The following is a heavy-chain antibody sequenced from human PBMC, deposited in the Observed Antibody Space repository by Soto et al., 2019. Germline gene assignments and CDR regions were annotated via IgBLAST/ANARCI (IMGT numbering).Heavy chain of an antibody. V-gene: IGHV3-23*01. CDR3: AKGGYYSLFDI. J-gene: IGHJ3*02. Sequence: LRLSCVASGFPFSSYAMSWVRQTPGKGLEWVSGISGSGGRTYDADSVKGRFTISRDNSNNTLSLQMHILRVEDTAVDFCAKGGYYSLFDIWGQRTVVTVSS. CDR1: GFPFSSYA. CDR2: ISGSGGRT. D-gene: IGHD3-16*01.